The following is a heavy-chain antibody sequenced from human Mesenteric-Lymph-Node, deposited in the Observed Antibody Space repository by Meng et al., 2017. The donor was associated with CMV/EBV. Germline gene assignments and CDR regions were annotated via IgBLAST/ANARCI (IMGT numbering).Heavy chain of an antibody. CDR2: MSYDGSNK. CDR3: RGCSSTSCYDY. Sequence: GESLKISCAASGFTFSSYVLHWVRQTPGKGLEWVAVMSYDGSNKYSTDSVKGRFTISRDNSKNTLFLQMNSLRVEDTAVYYCRGCSSTSCYDYWGQGTLVTVSS. V-gene: IGHV3-30-3*01. J-gene: IGHJ4*02. D-gene: IGHD2-2*01. CDR1: GFTFSSYV.